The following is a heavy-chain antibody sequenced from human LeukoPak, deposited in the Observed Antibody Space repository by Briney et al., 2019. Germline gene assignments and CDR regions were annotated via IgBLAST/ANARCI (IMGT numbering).Heavy chain of an antibody. CDR1: RGSISDYY. CDR2: IYYSGST. D-gene: IGHD6-13*01. CDR3: ARARGYSSSWPDC. Sequence: SETLSLTCTVSRGSISDYYWSWIRQPPGEGLEWIGYIYYSGSTNYNPSLKSRVTISVDTSKNQFSLKLSSVTAADTAVYYCARARGYSSSWPDCWGQGTLVTVSS. V-gene: IGHV4-59*01. J-gene: IGHJ4*02.